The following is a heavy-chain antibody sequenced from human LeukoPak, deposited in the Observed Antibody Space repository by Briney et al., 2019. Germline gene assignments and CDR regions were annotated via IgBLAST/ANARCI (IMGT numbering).Heavy chain of an antibody. J-gene: IGHJ4*02. V-gene: IGHV3-48*03. CDR2: ISRSRSTI. Sequence: GGSLRLSCAASGFTFSSYEMNWVRQAPGKGLEWVSYISRSRSTIYYADSVKGRFTISRDNAKNSLYLQMSSLRAEDTAVYYCARSGYDVVFDYWGQGTLATVSS. CDR1: GFTFSSYE. D-gene: IGHD5-12*01. CDR3: ARSGYDVVFDY.